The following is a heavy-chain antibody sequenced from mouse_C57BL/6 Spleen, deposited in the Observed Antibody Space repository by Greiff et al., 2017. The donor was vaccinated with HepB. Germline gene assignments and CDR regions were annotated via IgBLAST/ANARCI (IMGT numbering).Heavy chain of an antibody. J-gene: IGHJ1*03. CDR2: IDPSDSYT. CDR1: GYTFTSYW. CDR3: ARSPIYYYGSSYGYFDV. V-gene: IGHV1-69*01. Sequence: QVQLKQPGAELVMPGASVKLSCKASGYTFTSYWMHWVKQRPGQGLEWIGEIDPSDSYTNYNQKFKGKSTLTVDKSSSTAYMQLSSLTSEDSAVYYCARSPIYYYGSSYGYFDVWGTGTTVTVSS. D-gene: IGHD1-1*01.